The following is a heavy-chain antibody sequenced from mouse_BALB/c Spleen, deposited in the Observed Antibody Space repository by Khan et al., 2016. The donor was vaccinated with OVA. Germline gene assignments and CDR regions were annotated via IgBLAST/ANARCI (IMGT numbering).Heavy chain of an antibody. D-gene: IGHD2-3*01. CDR1: GFNIKDTY. V-gene: IGHV14-3*02. CDR3: TDPSYDPRFFEI. Sequence: IQLVQSGAELVKPGASVRLSCTASGFNIKDTYIHWVKQRPEQGLEWIGRIAPANGDTKYDPKFQDKATITSDKSSNTSYLQLRSLTSEDTAVYYCTDPSYDPRFFEIWGAGTTVTVSS. J-gene: IGHJ1*01. CDR2: IAPANGDT.